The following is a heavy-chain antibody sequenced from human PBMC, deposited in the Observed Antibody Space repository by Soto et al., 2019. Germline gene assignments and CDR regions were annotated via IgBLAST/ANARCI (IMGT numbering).Heavy chain of an antibody. J-gene: IGHJ6*02. Sequence: ASVKVSCKASGYTFTSYAMHWVRQAPGQRLEWMGWINAGNGNTKYSQKFQGRVTITRDTSASTAYMELSSLRSEDTAVYYCARLSNRGTKKYYYYGMDVWGQGTTVTVSS. CDR3: ARLSNRGTKKYYYYGMDV. D-gene: IGHD1-1*01. CDR2: INAGNGNT. V-gene: IGHV1-3*01. CDR1: GYTFTSYA.